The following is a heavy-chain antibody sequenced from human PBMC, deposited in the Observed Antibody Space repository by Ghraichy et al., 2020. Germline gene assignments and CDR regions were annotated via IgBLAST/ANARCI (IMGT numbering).Heavy chain of an antibody. CDR2: IYYSGTT. V-gene: IGHV4-39*01. Sequence: SETLSLTCTVSGDSITSSSYLWGWIRQPPGQGLEWIGSIYYSGTTYYAPSLKSRVTISVDTSKNQFSLNLSSVTAADTAVYYCARSRSGGIIITFGGIIARLDGGGKGTTVTVAS. CDR3: ARSRSGGIIITFGGIIARLDG. D-gene: IGHD3-16*02. J-gene: IGHJ6*04. CDR1: GDSITSSSYL.